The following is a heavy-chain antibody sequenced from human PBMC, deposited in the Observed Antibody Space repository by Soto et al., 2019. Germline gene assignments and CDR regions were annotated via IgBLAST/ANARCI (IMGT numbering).Heavy chain of an antibody. CDR3: ARGPSYSDSYFDY. J-gene: IGHJ4*02. CDR1: EFTFSNYA. D-gene: IGHD4-17*01. Sequence: QVQLVESGGGVVQPGGSLRLSCAASEFTFSNYAMHWVRQPPGKGLQWLAVISYDGNNKYYADSVEGRFTISRENSKNTVYLQMNSLRLEDTAVYYCARGPSYSDSYFDYWGQGTLVTVSS. CDR2: ISYDGNNK. V-gene: IGHV3-30*03.